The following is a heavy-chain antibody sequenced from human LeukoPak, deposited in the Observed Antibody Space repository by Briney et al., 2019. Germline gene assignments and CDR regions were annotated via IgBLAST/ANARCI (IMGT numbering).Heavy chain of an antibody. Sequence: ASVKVSCMASGYTFTGNFIHWVRQAPGQGLEWMGWINPNNGATNYAQMFQGRVTMTRDTSISTAYMELTRLTSDDTAVYYCAKAPGGSSCWGQGTLVTVSS. J-gene: IGHJ1*01. CDR1: GYTFTGNF. CDR3: AKAPGGSSC. D-gene: IGHD2-15*01. CDR2: INPNNGAT. V-gene: IGHV1-2*02.